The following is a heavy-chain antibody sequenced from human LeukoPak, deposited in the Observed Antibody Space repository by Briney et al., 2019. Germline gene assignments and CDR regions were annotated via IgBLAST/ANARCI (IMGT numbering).Heavy chain of an antibody. V-gene: IGHV3-21*01. CDR2: ISSSSSYI. D-gene: IGHD5-18*01. CDR1: GFTFSSYS. J-gene: IGHJ4*02. CDR3: ARSPLGYSYGLFDY. Sequence: PGGSLRLSCAASGFTFSSYSMNWVRQAPGKGLEWVSSISSSSSYISYADSVKGRFTISRDNAKNSLYLQMNSLRAEDTAVYYCARSPLGYSYGLFDYWGQGTLVTVSS.